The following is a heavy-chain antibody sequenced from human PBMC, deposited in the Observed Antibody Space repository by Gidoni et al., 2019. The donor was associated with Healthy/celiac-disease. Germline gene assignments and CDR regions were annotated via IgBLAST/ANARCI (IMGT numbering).Heavy chain of an antibody. D-gene: IGHD6-13*01. CDR1: GFSLSTSGMC. CDR2: IDWDDDK. V-gene: IGHV2-70*01. J-gene: IGHJ6*03. Sequence: QVTLRQSGPALVKPTQTLPLTFTFSGFSLSTSGMCVSWIRPPPGTVLEWLALIDWDDDKYYSTSLKSRLTIAKDTSKNQVVLTMTSMDPVDTATYYCARSIAGYYYYYYMDVWGKGTTVTVSS. CDR3: ARSIAGYYYYYYMDV.